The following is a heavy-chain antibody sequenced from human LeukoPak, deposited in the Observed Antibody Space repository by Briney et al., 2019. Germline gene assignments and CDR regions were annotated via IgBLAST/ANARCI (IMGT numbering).Heavy chain of an antibody. CDR1: ADSFSSHY. V-gene: IGHV4-59*11. Sequence: SETLSLTRAVSADSFSSHYWTWIRQPPGKGLEWIGYISYTGSTNYNPSLKSRVTISIDTSKNQFSLKLTSVTAADTAVYYCARDLVTVTKGFDIWGQGTMVSVSS. D-gene: IGHD4-17*01. CDR2: ISYTGST. J-gene: IGHJ3*02. CDR3: ARDLVTVTKGFDI.